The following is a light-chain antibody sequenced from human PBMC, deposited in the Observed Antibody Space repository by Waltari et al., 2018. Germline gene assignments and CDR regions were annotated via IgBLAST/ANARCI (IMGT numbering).Light chain of an antibody. Sequence: QSALTQPASVSGSPGQSITISCTGTSSDVWNYQRFSWYQQHPGKAPKLMIYAVSKRPSGVSDRFSGSKSGDMASLTISGLQPEDEAEYFCSSYAGSSKGVFGGGTKVTVL. V-gene: IGLV2-23*02. CDR1: SSDVWNYQR. CDR3: SSYAGSSKGV. CDR2: AVS. J-gene: IGLJ2*01.